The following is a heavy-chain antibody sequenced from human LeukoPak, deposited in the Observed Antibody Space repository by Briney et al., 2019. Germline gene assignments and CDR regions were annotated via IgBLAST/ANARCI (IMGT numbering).Heavy chain of an antibody. CDR3: AREAAAGRDAFDI. Sequence: GGSLRLSCAASGFTFSSYAMHWVRQAPGKGLEWVAVISYDGSNKYYADSVKGRFTISRDNSKNTLYLQMNSLRAGDTAVYYCAREAAAGRDAFDIWGQGTMVTVSS. CDR2: ISYDGSNK. D-gene: IGHD6-13*01. V-gene: IGHV3-30-3*01. J-gene: IGHJ3*02. CDR1: GFTFSSYA.